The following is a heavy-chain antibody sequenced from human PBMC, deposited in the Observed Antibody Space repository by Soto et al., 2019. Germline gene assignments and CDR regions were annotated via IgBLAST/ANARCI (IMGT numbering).Heavy chain of an antibody. CDR1: GGTFSSYA. J-gene: IGHJ4*02. CDR2: IIPIFGTA. V-gene: IGHV1-69*13. Sequence: SVKVSCKASGGTFSSYAISWVRQAPGQGLEWMGGIIPIFGTANYAQKFQGRVTITADESTSTAYMELSSLRSEDTAVYYCARDRDSSGYLDYWGQGTLVTVSS. CDR3: ARDRDSSGYLDY. D-gene: IGHD3-22*01.